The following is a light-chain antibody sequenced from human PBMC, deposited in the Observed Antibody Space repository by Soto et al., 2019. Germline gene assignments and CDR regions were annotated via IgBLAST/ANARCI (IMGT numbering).Light chain of an antibody. CDR3: SSFEASNNLL. CDR1: SSNIGSNY. Sequence: QSVLTQPPSASGTPGQRVTISCSGSSSNIGSNYVSWHQQFPGTAPKLLIHRNNQRPSGVPDRFSGSKSGTSASLAISGLRSEDEADYYCSSFEASNNLLFGGGTKLTVL. CDR2: RNN. J-gene: IGLJ2*01. V-gene: IGLV1-47*01.